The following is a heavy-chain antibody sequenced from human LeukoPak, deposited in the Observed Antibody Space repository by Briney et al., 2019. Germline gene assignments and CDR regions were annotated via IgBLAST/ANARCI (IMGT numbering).Heavy chain of an antibody. CDR3: ARDRAMYFYDSNGYEDFEI. Sequence: GGSLRLSCAASGFSFDDFAMHWVRQAPGKGLEWVSGISWNSGTIDYADSVKGRFTISRDNAKNSLYLEMNSLRFEDTAVYYCARDRAMYFYDSNGYEDFEIWGQGTIVTVSS. CDR1: GFSFDDFA. J-gene: IGHJ3*02. CDR2: ISWNSGTI. V-gene: IGHV3-9*01. D-gene: IGHD3-22*01.